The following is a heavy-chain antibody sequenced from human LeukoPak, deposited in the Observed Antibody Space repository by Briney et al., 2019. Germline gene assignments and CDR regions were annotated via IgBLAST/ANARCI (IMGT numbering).Heavy chain of an antibody. CDR1: GFTVSSNC. Sequence: GGSLRLSCAASGFTVSSNCMSWVRQAPGKGLEWVSVIYSGGSTYYADSVKGRFTISRDNSKNTLYLQINSLRAEDTAVYYCARDLSYGVDYWGQGTLVTVSS. V-gene: IGHV3-66*02. D-gene: IGHD5-18*01. CDR2: IYSGGST. CDR3: ARDLSYGVDY. J-gene: IGHJ4*02.